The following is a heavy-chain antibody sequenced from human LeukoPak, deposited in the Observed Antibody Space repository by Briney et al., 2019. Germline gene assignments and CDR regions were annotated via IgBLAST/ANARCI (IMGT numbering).Heavy chain of an antibody. CDR2: IKEDGSDK. CDR1: GFTFTNFW. V-gene: IGHV3-7*03. CDR3: VKNSGWYHLGF. Sequence: PGGSLRLSCAASGFTFTNFWMTWVRQAPGKGLEWVGDIKEDGSDKYYGDSVKGRFVLSRDNARNSLVLRMNSLRAEDTAVYYCVKNSGWYHLGFWGQGTLVTVSS. D-gene: IGHD6-13*01. J-gene: IGHJ4*02.